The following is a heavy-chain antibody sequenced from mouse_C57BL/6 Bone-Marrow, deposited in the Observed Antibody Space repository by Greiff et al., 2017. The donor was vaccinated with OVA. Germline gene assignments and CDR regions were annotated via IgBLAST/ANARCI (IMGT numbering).Heavy chain of an antibody. CDR1: GYTFTDYE. J-gene: IGHJ1*03. CDR3: TRPRTDDWYFDV. D-gene: IGHD2-3*01. Sequence: QVHVKQSGAELVRPGASVTLSCKASGYTFTDYEMHWVKQTPVHGLEWIGAIDPETGGTAYNQKFKGKAILTADKSSSTAYMELRSLTSEDSAVYYCTRPRTDDWYFDVWGTGTTVTVSS. CDR2: IDPETGGT. V-gene: IGHV1-15*01.